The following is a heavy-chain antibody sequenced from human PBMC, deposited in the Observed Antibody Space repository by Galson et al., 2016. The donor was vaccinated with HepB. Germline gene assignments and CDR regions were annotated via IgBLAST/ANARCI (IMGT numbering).Heavy chain of an antibody. CDR1: GASISTNNW. Sequence: ETLSLTCAVSGASISTNNWWSWVRQAPGKGLEWIGQIYHSATTYYNPSPSGRVSMSVDKSSNQFSLRLSAVTAADTAVYYCAREAPGDYFDYWGQGTLVTVSS. CDR2: IYHSATT. V-gene: IGHV4-4*02. CDR3: AREAPGDYFDY. J-gene: IGHJ4*02.